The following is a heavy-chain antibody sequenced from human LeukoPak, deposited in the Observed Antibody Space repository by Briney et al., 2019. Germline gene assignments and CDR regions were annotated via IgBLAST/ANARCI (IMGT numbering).Heavy chain of an antibody. V-gene: IGHV4-59*08. CDR3: ARHLSTIAAAEY. D-gene: IGHD6-13*01. Sequence: NPSETLSLTCTLSGGSISSYYWSWIRQPPGKGLEWIGYINYSGSTNYNPSLKSRVTISVDTSKNQFSLKLSSVTAADTAVYYCARHLSTIAAAEYWGQGTLVTVSS. J-gene: IGHJ4*02. CDR1: GGSISSYY. CDR2: INYSGST.